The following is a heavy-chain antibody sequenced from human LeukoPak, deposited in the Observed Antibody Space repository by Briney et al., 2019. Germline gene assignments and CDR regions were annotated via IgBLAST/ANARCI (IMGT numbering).Heavy chain of an antibody. CDR1: GFTFSSYS. D-gene: IGHD4-17*01. V-gene: IGHV3-21*01. J-gene: IGHJ3*02. CDR2: ISSSSSYI. CDR3: ARDLKDYGDDVGAFDI. Sequence: GGSLRLSCAASGFTFSSYSMNWVRQAPGKGLGWVSSISSSSSYIYYADSVKGRFAISRDNAKNSLYLQMNSLRAEDTAVYYCARDLKDYGDDVGAFDIWGQGTMVTVSS.